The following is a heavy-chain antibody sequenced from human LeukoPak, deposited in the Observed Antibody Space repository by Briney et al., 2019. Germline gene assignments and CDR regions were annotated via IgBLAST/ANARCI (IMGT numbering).Heavy chain of an antibody. V-gene: IGHV1-8*01. CDR1: GYTFISYD. CDR2: MNPNSGNT. CDR3: ASGFMGYDRSGYYDDAFDI. Sequence: ASVKVSCKASGYTFISYDINWVRQATGQGLEWMGWMNPNSGNTGYAQKFQGRVTMTRNTSISTAYMELSSLRSEDTAVYYCASGFMGYDRSGYYDDAFDIWGQGTMVTVSS. D-gene: IGHD3-22*01. J-gene: IGHJ3*02.